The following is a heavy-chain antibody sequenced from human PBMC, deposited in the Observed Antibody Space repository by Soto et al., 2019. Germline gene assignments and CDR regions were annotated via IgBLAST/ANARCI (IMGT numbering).Heavy chain of an antibody. CDR1: GGSISSGGYS. V-gene: IGHV4-30-2*01. CDR3: ARGLAIPKIFFPH. D-gene: IGHD2-21*01. J-gene: IGHJ1*01. CDR2: IYHSGST. Sequence: SETLSLTCAVSGGSISSGGYSWSWIRQPPGKGLEWIGYIYHSGSTYYNPSLKSRVTISVDRSKNQFSLKLSSVTAADTAVYYCARGLAIPKIFFPHWGQGTLVTVSS.